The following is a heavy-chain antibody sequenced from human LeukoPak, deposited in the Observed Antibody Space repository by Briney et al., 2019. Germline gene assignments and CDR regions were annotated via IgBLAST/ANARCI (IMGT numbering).Heavy chain of an antibody. Sequence: ASVKVSCKASGYTFTSYAMNWVRQAPGQGLEWMGWINTNTGNPTYAQDFTGRFAFSLDTSVSTAYLQISSLKAEDTAVYYCARGVLDSLGVSSGFDIWGQGTMVTVSS. D-gene: IGHD3-16*01. CDR2: INTNTGNP. J-gene: IGHJ3*02. V-gene: IGHV7-4-1*02. CDR3: ARGVLDSLGVSSGFDI. CDR1: GYTFTSYA.